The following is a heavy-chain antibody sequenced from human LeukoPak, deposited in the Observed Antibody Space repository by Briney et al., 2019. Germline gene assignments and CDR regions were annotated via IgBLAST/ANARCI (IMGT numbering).Heavy chain of an antibody. J-gene: IGHJ5*02. CDR1: GFTFSSYA. CDR3: ARERVGGSGWYPGAMWDWFDP. CDR2: ISYDGSNK. Sequence: GGSLRLSCAASGFTFSSYAMHWVRQAPGKGLEWVAVISYDGSNKYYADSVKGRFTISRDNSKNTLYLQMNSLRAEDTAVYYCARERVGGSGWYPGAMWDWFDPWGQGTLVTVSS. V-gene: IGHV3-30*04. D-gene: IGHD6-19*01.